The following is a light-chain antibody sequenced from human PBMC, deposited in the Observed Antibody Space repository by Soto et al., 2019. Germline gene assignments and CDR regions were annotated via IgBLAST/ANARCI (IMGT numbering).Light chain of an antibody. CDR2: DAS. CDR3: QQYSSDST. Sequence: DIQMTQSPTTLSASIGDSVTITCRASQSINKWLAWYQQKPWKAPNLLIFDASSLQSGVPSRFSGSGFGTEFTLIISSLQPDDVATYYCQQYSSDSTFGGGTKVEIK. V-gene: IGKV1-5*01. J-gene: IGKJ4*01. CDR1: QSINKW.